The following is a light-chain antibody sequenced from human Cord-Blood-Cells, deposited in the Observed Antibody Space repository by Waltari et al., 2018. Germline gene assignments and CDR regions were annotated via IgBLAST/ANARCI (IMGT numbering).Light chain of an antibody. CDR2: EVS. V-gene: IGLV2-14*01. CDR3: SSYTSSSTLV. CDR1: SSDVGGSNY. Sequence: QSALTQPASASVSPGQSTTISCTGTSSDVGGSNYVSCYQQHPGKAPKLMIYEVSNRPSGVSNRFSGSKSGNTASLTISGLQAEDEADYYCSSYTSSSTLVFGGGTKLTVL. J-gene: IGLJ2*01.